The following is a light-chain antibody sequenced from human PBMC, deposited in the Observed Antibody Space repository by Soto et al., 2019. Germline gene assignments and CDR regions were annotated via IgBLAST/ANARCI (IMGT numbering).Light chain of an antibody. V-gene: IGKV3-20*01. J-gene: IGKJ4*01. Sequence: EIVLSQYPGTLSLSPGESATLSCRASQSVNNNWLAWYQHQPGQAPRLLIYGASSRANGIPDRFSGSGSGTDFTLIISRLEPEDFAVYSCQQYGSSPLTFGMGTKVEIK. CDR1: QSVNNNW. CDR2: GAS. CDR3: QQYGSSPLT.